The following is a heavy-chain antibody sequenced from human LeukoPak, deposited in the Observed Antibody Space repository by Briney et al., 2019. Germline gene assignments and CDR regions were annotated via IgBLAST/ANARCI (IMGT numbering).Heavy chain of an antibody. J-gene: IGHJ6*02. CDR2: FDPEDGET. Sequence: ASVKVSCKVSGYTLTELSMHWVRQAPGKGLVWMGGFDPEDGETIYAQKFQGRVTMTEDTSTDTAYMELSSLRSEDTAVYYCATSIAVAGTDYYYGMDVWGQGTTVTVSS. CDR3: ATSIAVAGTDYYYGMDV. D-gene: IGHD6-19*01. CDR1: GYTLTELS. V-gene: IGHV1-24*01.